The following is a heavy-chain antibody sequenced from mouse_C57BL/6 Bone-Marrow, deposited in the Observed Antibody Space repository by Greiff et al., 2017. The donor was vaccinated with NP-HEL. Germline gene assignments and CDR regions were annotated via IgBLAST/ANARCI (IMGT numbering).Heavy chain of an antibody. CDR3: ARGLLRAY. D-gene: IGHD2-3*01. V-gene: IGHV5-17*01. CDR1: GFTFSDYG. Sequence: EVKVVESGGGLVKPGGSLKLSCAASGFTFSDYGMHWVRQAPEKGLEWVAYISSGSSTIYYADTVKGRFTISRDNAKNTLFLQMTSLRSEDTAMYYCARGLLRAYWGQGTLVTVSA. CDR2: ISSGSSTI. J-gene: IGHJ3*01.